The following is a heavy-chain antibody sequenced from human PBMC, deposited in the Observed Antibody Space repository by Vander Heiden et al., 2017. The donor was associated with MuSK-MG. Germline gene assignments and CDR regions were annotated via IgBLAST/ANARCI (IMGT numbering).Heavy chain of an antibody. J-gene: IGHJ6*03. D-gene: IGHD6-6*01. Sequence: EVQLVESGGGLVQPGRSLRLSCTASGFPLGDYAMSWFRQAPGKGLEWVGFIRSKGYGETTEYAASVKGRFTISRDGSKTIAYLQMNSLETEDTAVYYCTRARGAITARLSYYMDVWGKGTTVTVSS. CDR3: TRARGAITARLSYYMDV. V-gene: IGHV3-49*01. CDR1: GFPLGDYA. CDR2: IRSKGYGETT.